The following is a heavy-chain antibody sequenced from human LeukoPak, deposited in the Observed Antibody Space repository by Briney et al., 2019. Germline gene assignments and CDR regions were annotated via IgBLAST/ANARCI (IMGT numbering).Heavy chain of an antibody. CDR2: ISAYNGNT. CDR3: ARDGITIFGVVITDYYYYGMDV. D-gene: IGHD3-3*01. CDR1: GYTFTSYG. V-gene: IGHV1-18*01. Sequence: GASVKVSCKASGYTFTSYGISWVRQAPGQGLEWMGWISAYNGNTNYAQKLQGRVTMTTDTSTSTAYKELRSLRSDDTAVYYCARDGITIFGVVITDYYYYGMDVWGQGTTVTVSS. J-gene: IGHJ6*02.